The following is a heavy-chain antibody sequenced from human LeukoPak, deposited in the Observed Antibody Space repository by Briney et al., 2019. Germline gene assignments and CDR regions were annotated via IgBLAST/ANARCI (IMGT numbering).Heavy chain of an antibody. V-gene: IGHV4-39*07. CDR2: IYYSGST. D-gene: IGHD3-22*01. Sequence: PSETLSLTCTVSGGSISSSSYYWGWIRQPPGKGLEWIGSIYYSGSTYYNPSLKSRVTMSVDTSKNQFSLKLSSVTAADTAVYYCAREGYYYDSSGQNPFDYWGQGTLVTVSS. J-gene: IGHJ4*02. CDR3: AREGYYYDSSGQNPFDY. CDR1: GGSISSSSYY.